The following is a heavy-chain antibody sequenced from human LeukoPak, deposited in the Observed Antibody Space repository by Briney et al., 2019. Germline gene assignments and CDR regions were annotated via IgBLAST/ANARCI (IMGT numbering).Heavy chain of an antibody. J-gene: IGHJ3*01. CDR3: AKDSRSEPRQTNAFDV. Sequence: SQTLSLTCVISGDSVSSNSAAWNWIRQSPSRGLEWLGRTYYKSQWYNDYEVSVKSRITVNPDTSKNQFSLQLNSVTPGDTAMYYCAKDSRSEPRQTNAFDVWGQGTMVTVSS. CDR2: TYYKSQWYN. D-gene: IGHD1-26*01. V-gene: IGHV6-1*01. CDR1: GDSVSSNSAA.